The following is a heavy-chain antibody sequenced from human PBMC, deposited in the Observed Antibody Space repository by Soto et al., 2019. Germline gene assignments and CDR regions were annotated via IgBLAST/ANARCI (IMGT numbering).Heavy chain of an antibody. D-gene: IGHD4-17*01. CDR2: LDPSSTYI. Sequence: EVQLVESGGGLVKPGGSLRLSCAASGFTFSAYTMNWVRQAPGKGLEWVSSLDPSSTYIYYADSVKGRFTLSRDTAKNSRSLRLISLRADDTALYYCVRGSYADYDSWGQGTVVTVSS. J-gene: IGHJ5*01. CDR3: VRGSYADYDS. CDR1: GFTFSAYT. V-gene: IGHV3-21*02.